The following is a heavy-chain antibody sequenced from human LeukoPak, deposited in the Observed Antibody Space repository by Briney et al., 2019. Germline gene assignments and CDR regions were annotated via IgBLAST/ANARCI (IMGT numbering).Heavy chain of an antibody. Sequence: ASVKVSCKASGYTFTSYGITWVRQAPGQGLEWMGWISAYNGDTNYAQKLQGRVTVTTDTSTSTAYMELRSLRSDDTAVYYCARVNWQVPSAMRWFDPWGQGTLVTVSS. CDR1: GYTFTSYG. D-gene: IGHD2-2*01. V-gene: IGHV1-18*01. CDR3: ARVNWQVPSAMRWFDP. CDR2: ISAYNGDT. J-gene: IGHJ5*02.